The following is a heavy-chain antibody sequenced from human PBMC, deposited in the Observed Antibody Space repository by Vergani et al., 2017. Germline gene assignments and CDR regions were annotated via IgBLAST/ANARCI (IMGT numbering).Heavy chain of an antibody. D-gene: IGHD2-15*01. V-gene: IGHV3-23*03. CDR2: IYSGGSST. J-gene: IGHJ4*02. CDR1: GFTFSSYA. CDR3: AKDRCSGGSGYIVY. Sequence: EVQLLESGGGLVQPGGSLRLSCAASGFTFSSYAMSWVRQAPGKGLEWVSVIYSGGSSTYYADSVKGRFTISRDNSKNTLYLQMNSLRAEDTAVYYCAKDRCSGGSGYIVYWGQGTMVTVSS.